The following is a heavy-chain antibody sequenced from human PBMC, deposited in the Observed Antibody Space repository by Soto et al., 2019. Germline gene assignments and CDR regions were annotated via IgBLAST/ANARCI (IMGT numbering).Heavy chain of an antibody. J-gene: IGHJ4*02. Sequence: PSETLSLTCTASGGSISSGSYYWGWVRQPPGKWLEWIGSIYYSGNAYYNPSLKSRVAVSVDTSKNQFSLKVTSVTATDTAVYYCARHKDTSSRYLLPDFCGQGTLLTVSS. V-gene: IGHV4-39*01. CDR2: IYYSGNA. CDR3: ARHKDTSSRYLLPDF. D-gene: IGHD6-13*01. CDR1: GGSISSGSYY.